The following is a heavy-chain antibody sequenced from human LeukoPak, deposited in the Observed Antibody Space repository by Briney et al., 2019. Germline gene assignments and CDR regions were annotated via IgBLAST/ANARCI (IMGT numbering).Heavy chain of an antibody. CDR2: VYSGGHT. Sequence: GGSLRLSCAASGLIVSNNYMSWVRQAPGKGLEWVSIVYSGGHTYYADSVKGRFTISRDNAKNSLYLQMNSLRAEDTAVYYCARAMDVWGQGTTVTVSS. CDR3: ARAMDV. V-gene: IGHV3-53*01. J-gene: IGHJ6*02. CDR1: GLIVSNNY.